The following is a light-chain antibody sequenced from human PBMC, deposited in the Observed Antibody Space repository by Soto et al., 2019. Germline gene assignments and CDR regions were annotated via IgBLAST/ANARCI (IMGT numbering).Light chain of an antibody. Sequence: ENVLTQSPGTLSLSPGQRATLSCRASHTISSSYLAWYQQKPGQAPRLLIYGASSRTAGIPDRFSGSGSGTDFSLTISRLEPEDFAVYYCQQYSSSTGLTFGGGTKVEIK. CDR3: QQYSSSTGLT. CDR1: HTISSSY. CDR2: GAS. J-gene: IGKJ4*01. V-gene: IGKV3-20*01.